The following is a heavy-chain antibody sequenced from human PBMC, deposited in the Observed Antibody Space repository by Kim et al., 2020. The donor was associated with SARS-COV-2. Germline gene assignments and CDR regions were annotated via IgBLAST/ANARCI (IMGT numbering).Heavy chain of an antibody. CDR3: AKRSQRLVICRQFDY. J-gene: IGHJ4*01. V-gene: IGHV3-30*18. Sequence: GGSLRLSCAASGFTFSSYGMHWVRQAPGKGLEWVAVISYDGSNKYNADSVKGRFTISRDNSKNKLYLQMKSLRAEDKDAYYCAKRSQRLVICRQFDYWG. CDR1: GFTFSSYG. CDR2: ISYDGSNK. D-gene: IGHD6-19*01.